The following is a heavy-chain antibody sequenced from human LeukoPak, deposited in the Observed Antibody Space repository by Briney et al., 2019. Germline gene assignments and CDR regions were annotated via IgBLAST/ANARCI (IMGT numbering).Heavy chain of an antibody. V-gene: IGHV3-23*01. D-gene: IGHD2-2*01. CDR2: ISGSGDST. J-gene: IGHJ4*02. Sequence: GGSLRLSCAAYGFTFSSYAMSWLRQAPGKGLECVSVISGSGDSTYYADSVKCRFTISRDNSKNTLYLQMNSLRAEDTAVYYCAKEDSTSCYAPLDYWGQGTLVTVSS. CDR3: AKEDSTSCYAPLDY. CDR1: GFTFSSYA.